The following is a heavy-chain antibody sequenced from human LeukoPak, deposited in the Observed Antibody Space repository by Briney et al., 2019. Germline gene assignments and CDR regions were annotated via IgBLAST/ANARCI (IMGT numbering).Heavy chain of an antibody. J-gene: IGHJ5*02. CDR3: ARRGEASYYDSSGYYSEVNWFDP. CDR2: IIPIFGTA. V-gene: IGHV1-69*13. Sequence: GASVKVSCKASGGTFSSYAISWVRQAPGQGLEWMGGIIPIFGTANYAQKFQGRVTITADESTSTAYMELSSLRSEDTAVYYCARRGEASYYDSSGYYSEVNWFDPWGQGTLVTVSS. D-gene: IGHD3-22*01. CDR1: GGTFSSYA.